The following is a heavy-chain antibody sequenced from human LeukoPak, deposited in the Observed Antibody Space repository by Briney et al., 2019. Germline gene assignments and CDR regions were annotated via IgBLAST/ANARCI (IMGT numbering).Heavy chain of an antibody. CDR1: GYTFTGYY. CDR2: INPNSGGT. CDR3: ARVLQGLYYYDSSGYGAFDI. J-gene: IGHJ3*02. D-gene: IGHD3-22*01. Sequence: ASVKVSCKACGYTFTGYYMHWVRQAPGQGLEWMGWINPNSGGTNYAQKFQGRVTMTRDTSISTAYMELSRLRSDDTAVYYCARVLQGLYYYDSSGYGAFDIWGQGTMVTVSS. V-gene: IGHV1-2*02.